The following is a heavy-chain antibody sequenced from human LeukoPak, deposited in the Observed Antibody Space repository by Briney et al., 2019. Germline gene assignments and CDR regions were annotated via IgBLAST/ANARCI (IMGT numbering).Heavy chain of an antibody. Sequence: SETLSLTCAVYGGSFSGYYWSWIRQPPGKGLEWIGEINHSGSTNYNPSLKSRVTISVDTSKNQFSLKLSSVTAADTAMYYCARGRGYGSGSYYPWGQGTLVTVSS. D-gene: IGHD3-10*01. CDR2: INHSGST. J-gene: IGHJ5*02. V-gene: IGHV4-34*01. CDR1: GGSFSGYY. CDR3: ARGRGYGSGSYYP.